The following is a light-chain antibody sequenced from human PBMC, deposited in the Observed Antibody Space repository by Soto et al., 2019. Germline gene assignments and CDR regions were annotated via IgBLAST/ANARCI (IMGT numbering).Light chain of an antibody. J-gene: IGKJ3*01. V-gene: IGKV3-20*01. Sequence: EIVLTQSPGTLSLSPGERATISCRASQSFSSSYLDWYQQKPGQAPRLLIYGASSRATGIPDRFSGSGSGTDFTLTISSLEPEDIAVYYCQHYGSALFSFGPGTKVDVK. CDR3: QHYGSALFS. CDR2: GAS. CDR1: QSFSSSY.